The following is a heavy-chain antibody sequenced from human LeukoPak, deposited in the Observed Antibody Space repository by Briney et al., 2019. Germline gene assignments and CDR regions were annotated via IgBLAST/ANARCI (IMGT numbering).Heavy chain of an antibody. CDR1: GYTFTGYY. CDR2: INPNSGGT. V-gene: IGHV1-2*02. J-gene: IGHJ4*02. Sequence: ASVKVSCKASGYTFTGYYMHWVRQAPGQGLEWMGWINPNSGGTNYAQKFQGRVTMTRDTSISTAYMELSRLRSDDTAVYYCARDRCYYDSSSYYFRWGQGTLVTVSS. CDR3: ARDRCYYDSSSYYFR. D-gene: IGHD3-22*01.